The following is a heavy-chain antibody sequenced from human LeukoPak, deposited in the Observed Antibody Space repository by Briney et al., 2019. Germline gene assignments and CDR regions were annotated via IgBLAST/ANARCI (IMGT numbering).Heavy chain of an antibody. J-gene: IGHJ6*03. V-gene: IGHV4-34*01. CDR1: GGSFSGYY. CDR3: ARVIGHRDFWSGYYSYYYYYYMDV. CDR2: INHSGST. Sequence: SEALSLTCAVYGGSFSGYYWSWIRQPPGKGLEWIGEINHSGSTNYNPSLKSRVTISVDTSKNQFSLKLSSVTAADTAVYYCARVIGHRDFWSGYYSYYYYYYMDVWGKGTTVTVSS. D-gene: IGHD3-3*01.